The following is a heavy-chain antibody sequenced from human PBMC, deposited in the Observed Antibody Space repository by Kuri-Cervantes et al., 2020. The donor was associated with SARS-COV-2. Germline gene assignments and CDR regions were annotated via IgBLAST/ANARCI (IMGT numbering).Heavy chain of an antibody. CDR1: GVSSRSHY. CDR3: ARILNSSGWPIDAFDI. D-gene: IGHD6-19*01. J-gene: IGHJ3*02. Sequence: ESLKISCTVSGVSSRSHYWSWMWQPAMIGRIYTSGSSNYNPSLKSRVTMSVDTSKKQFSLKLNSVTAADTAVYYCARILNSSGWPIDAFDIWGQGTKVTVSS. CDR2: IYTSGSS. V-gene: IGHV4-4*07.